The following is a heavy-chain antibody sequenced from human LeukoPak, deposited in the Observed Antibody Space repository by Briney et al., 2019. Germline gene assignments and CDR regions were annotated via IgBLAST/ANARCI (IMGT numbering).Heavy chain of an antibody. V-gene: IGHV4-39*01. CDR2: IYYSGST. J-gene: IGHJ4*02. CDR1: GGSISSSSYY. D-gene: IGHD6-19*01. CDR3: ASRWLVQDY. Sequence: SETLSPTCTVSGGSISSSSYYWGWIRQPPGKGLEWIGSIYYSGSTYYNPSLKSRVTISVDTSKNQFSLKLSSVTAADTAVYYYASRWLVQDYWGQGTLVTVSS.